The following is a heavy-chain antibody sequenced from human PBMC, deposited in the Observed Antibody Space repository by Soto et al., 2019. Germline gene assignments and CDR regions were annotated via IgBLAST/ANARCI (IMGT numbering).Heavy chain of an antibody. D-gene: IGHD3-22*01. J-gene: IGHJ5*02. Sequence: PGGSLRLSCGSSGFSFSTYAMSWVRQAPGKGLEWVSGISGTGDRTYYGDSVKGRFTISRDNSKNTLYLQMNSLRVEDTAVYYCAKDRRERLGLITTFDLWGQGTLVTVSS. CDR1: GFSFSTYA. CDR2: ISGTGDRT. V-gene: IGHV3-23*01. CDR3: AKDRRERLGLITTFDL.